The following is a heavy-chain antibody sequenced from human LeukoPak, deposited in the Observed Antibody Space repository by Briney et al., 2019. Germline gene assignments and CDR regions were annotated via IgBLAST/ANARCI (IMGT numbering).Heavy chain of an antibody. J-gene: IGHJ4*02. CDR3: ARELHEYYYGSGSGY. Sequence: ASVKVSCXASGYTFTSYGISWVRQAPGQGLEWMGWISAYNGNTNYAQKLQGRVTMTTDTSTSTAYMELRSLRSDDTAVYYCARELHEYYYGSGSGYWGQGTLVTVSS. CDR2: ISAYNGNT. CDR1: GYTFTSYG. V-gene: IGHV1-18*01. D-gene: IGHD3-10*01.